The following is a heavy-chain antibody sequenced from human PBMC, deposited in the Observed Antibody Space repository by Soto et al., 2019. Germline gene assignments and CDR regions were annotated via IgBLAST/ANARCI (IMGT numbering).Heavy chain of an antibody. V-gene: IGHV1-18*04. CDR3: AREGYCDHRSVHASPTQRSSVPGSAGM. J-gene: IGHJ6*01. Sequence: VKVSWKDSVYSFTSYAIRWGRQAPGRELEWMGWISAYNGNTNYAQNLQGRVTMTTDTSTSTPYMELRILRSDDTAVYYCAREGYCDHRSVHASPTQRSSVPGSAGM. CDR2: ISAYNGNT. D-gene: IGHD2-15*01. CDR1: VYSFTSYA.